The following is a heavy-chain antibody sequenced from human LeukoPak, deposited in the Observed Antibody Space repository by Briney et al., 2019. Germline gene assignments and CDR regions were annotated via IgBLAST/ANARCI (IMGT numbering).Heavy chain of an antibody. CDR2: ISSSSSYI. Sequence: GGSLRLSCAASGFTFSSYSMNWVRQAPGKGLEWVSSISSSSSYIYYADSVKGRFTISRDNAKNSLYLQMNSLRAEDTAVYYCARGREMATMSYWGQGTLVTVSS. D-gene: IGHD5-24*01. CDR3: ARGREMATMSY. V-gene: IGHV3-21*01. J-gene: IGHJ4*02. CDR1: GFTFSSYS.